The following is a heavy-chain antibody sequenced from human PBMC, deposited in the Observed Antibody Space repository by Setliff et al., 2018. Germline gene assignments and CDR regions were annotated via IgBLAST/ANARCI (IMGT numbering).Heavy chain of an antibody. J-gene: IGHJ2*01. CDR2: IYPGDSDT. D-gene: IGHD1-1*01. CDR3: TRLETANPWYFDL. CDR1: GYTFISYW. Sequence: GESLTLSCQGSGYTFISYWTGWVRQVPGKGLEWMGIIYPGDSDTRYSPSFRGQVTISADKSLRTAYLQWRSLKASDTAMYYCTRLETANPWYFDLWGRGTLVTVSS. V-gene: IGHV5-51*01.